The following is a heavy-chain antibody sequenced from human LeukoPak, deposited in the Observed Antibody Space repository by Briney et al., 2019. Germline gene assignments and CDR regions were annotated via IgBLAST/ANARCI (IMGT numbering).Heavy chain of an antibody. J-gene: IGHJ5*02. Sequence: GRSLRLSCAASGLIFSSYSMNWVSQPPGKGLEWVSSISSSSSYIYYADSVKGRITISRDNAKNSLYLQMNSLRAEDTAVYYCAGGIAAAGTSWFDPWGQGTLVTVSS. CDR2: ISSSSSYI. V-gene: IGHV3-21*01. D-gene: IGHD6-13*01. CDR1: GLIFSSYS. CDR3: AGGIAAAGTSWFDP.